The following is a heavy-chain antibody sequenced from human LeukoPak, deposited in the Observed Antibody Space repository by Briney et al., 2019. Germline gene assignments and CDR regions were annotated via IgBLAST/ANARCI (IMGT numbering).Heavy chain of an antibody. J-gene: IGHJ4*02. D-gene: IGHD3-9*01. Sequence: GGSLRLSCEASGFTFSAYAMTWVRQAPGKGLEWVSSIGSDGKTHYSESVKGRFAISRDNSKSMLFLQLNSLRAEDTALYYCARALRYFDWLFDYWGQGTLVTVSS. CDR1: GFTFSAYA. V-gene: IGHV3-23*01. CDR2: IGSDGKT. CDR3: ARALRYFDWLFDY.